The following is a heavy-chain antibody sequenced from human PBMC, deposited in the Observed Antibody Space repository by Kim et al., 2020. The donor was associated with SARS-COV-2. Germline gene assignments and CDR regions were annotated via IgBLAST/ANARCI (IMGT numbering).Heavy chain of an antibody. D-gene: IGHD5-12*01. V-gene: IGHV4-39*01. CDR3: ARPAGKVYSAYDRDAFDI. CDR1: GASITSGTYY. J-gene: IGHJ3*02. CDR2: MYYSGAT. Sequence: SETLSLTCTVSGASITSGTYYWGWIRQPPGKGLEWIGSMYYSGATYYNPSLKSRVTISADTSNNQFSLKLSSVTAADTAVYYCARPAGKVYSAYDRDAFDIWGQGTMVTVSS.